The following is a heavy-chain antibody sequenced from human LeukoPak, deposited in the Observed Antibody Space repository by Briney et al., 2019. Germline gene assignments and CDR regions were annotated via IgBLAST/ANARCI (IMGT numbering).Heavy chain of an antibody. CDR2: ILFDGSKT. CDR1: GFTFTTFG. J-gene: IGHJ4*02. Sequence: PGRSLRLSCAASGFTFTTFGLHWVRQAPGKGLEWVADILFDGSKTYYADSVKGRFTISRDNSKNTLYLQMNSLRVEDTAMYYCARDQGRAGSLIRHWGQGTLVTVSS. CDR3: ARDQGRAGSLIRH. V-gene: IGHV3-30*04. D-gene: IGHD3-10*01.